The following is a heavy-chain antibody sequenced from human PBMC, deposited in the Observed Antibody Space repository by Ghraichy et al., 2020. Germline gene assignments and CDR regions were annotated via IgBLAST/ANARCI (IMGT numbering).Heavy chain of an antibody. J-gene: IGHJ2*01. CDR1: GFSFSTHG. CDR2: ISSSGGST. V-gene: IGHV3-23*01. Sequence: GGSLRLSCAASGFSFSTHGMSWVRQAPGKGLEWVSSISSSGGSTFYTNSVKGRLTISRDNSKNTLYLQMNSLRAEDTAVYYCAKIALTGLWYFDLWGRGTLVTVSS. D-gene: IGHD3-9*01. CDR3: AKIALTGLWYFDL.